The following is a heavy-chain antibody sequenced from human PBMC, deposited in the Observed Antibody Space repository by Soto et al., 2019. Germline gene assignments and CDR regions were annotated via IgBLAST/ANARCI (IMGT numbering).Heavy chain of an antibody. CDR3: ARGRYGDY. CDR1: GYTFTTYG. J-gene: IGHJ4*02. Sequence: QVQLVQSGAEVKKPGASVKVSCKASGYTFTTYGISWVRQAPGQGLEWVGWLSAYSGNTKYAQKLQGSVTVTTDTSTSTAYLEVRSLRSDDPAVYYCARGRYGDYWGQGTLVTTSS. V-gene: IGHV1-18*01. CDR2: LSAYSGNT. D-gene: IGHD4-17*01.